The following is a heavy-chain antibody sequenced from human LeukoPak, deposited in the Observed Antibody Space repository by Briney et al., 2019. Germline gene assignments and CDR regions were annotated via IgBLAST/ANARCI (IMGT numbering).Heavy chain of an antibody. Sequence: ASVKVSCTASGYTFTGYYMHWVRQAPGQGLEWMGWINPNSGGTNYAQKFQGRGTMTRDTSISTAYMELSRLRSDDTAVYYCARGRIAARPLFANWFDPWGQGTLVTVSS. CDR3: ARGRIAARPLFANWFDP. CDR2: INPNSGGT. V-gene: IGHV1-2*02. J-gene: IGHJ5*02. D-gene: IGHD6-6*01. CDR1: GYTFTGYY.